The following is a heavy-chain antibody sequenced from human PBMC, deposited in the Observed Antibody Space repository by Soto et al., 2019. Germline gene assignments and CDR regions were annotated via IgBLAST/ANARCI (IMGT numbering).Heavy chain of an antibody. CDR2: INAGNGNT. V-gene: IGHV1-3*01. CDR1: GYTFTSYA. D-gene: IGHD3-9*01. J-gene: IGHJ4*02. CDR3: ARAGTVLRYFDWLSDY. Sequence: GASVKVSCKASGYTFTSYAMHWVRQAPGQRLEWMGWINAGNGNTKYSQKFQGRVTITRDTSASTAYMELSSLRSEDTAVYYCARAGTVLRYFDWLSDYWGQGTLVTVSS.